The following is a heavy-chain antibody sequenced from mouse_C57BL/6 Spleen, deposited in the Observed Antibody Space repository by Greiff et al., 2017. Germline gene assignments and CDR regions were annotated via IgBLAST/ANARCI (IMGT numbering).Heavy chain of an antibody. D-gene: IGHD1-1*01. CDR3: DRRASYYYGSSYYAMDY. CDR2: IWSDGST. V-gene: IGHV2-6*03. J-gene: IGHJ4*01. CDR1: GFSLTSYG. Sequence: QVQLQESGPGLVAPSQSLSITCTVSGFSLTSYGVHWVRQPPGKGLEWLVVIWSDGSTTYNSAPKSRLSISKDNSKSHVFLKMNSLQTDDTAMYYCDRRASYYYGSSYYAMDYWGQGTSVTVSS.